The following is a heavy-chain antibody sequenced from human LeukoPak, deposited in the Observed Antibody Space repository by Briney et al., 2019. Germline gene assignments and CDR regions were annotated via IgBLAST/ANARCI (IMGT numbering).Heavy chain of an antibody. Sequence: SETLSLTCTVSGGSISSSSYYWGWIRQPPGKGLEWIGSIYYSGSTYYNPSLKSRVTMSVDTSKNQFSLKLSSVTAADTAVYYCAREHYYDSSGYYVDYWGQGTLVTVSS. J-gene: IGHJ4*02. D-gene: IGHD3-22*01. V-gene: IGHV4-39*07. CDR2: IYYSGST. CDR1: GGSISSSSYY. CDR3: AREHYYDSSGYYVDY.